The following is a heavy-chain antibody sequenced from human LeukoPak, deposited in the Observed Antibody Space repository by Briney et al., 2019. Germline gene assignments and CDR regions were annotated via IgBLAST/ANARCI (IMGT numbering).Heavy chain of an antibody. D-gene: IGHD3-22*01. V-gene: IGHV3-23*01. CDR1: GFTFSNYA. Sequence: GGSLRLSCAASGFTFSNYAINWVRQAPGKGLEWISTISSSGVTTYYADSVKGRFTISRDNSKNTLYLQMNSLRGEDTAVYYCAKVRMITMIAYDAFDIWGQGTMVTVSS. CDR2: ISSSGVTT. CDR3: AKVRMITMIAYDAFDI. J-gene: IGHJ3*02.